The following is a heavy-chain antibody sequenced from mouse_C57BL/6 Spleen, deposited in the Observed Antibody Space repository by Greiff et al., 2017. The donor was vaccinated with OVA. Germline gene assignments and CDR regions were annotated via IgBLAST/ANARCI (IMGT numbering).Heavy chain of an antibody. J-gene: IGHJ3*01. D-gene: IGHD1-1*01. CDR2: IDPSDSYT. V-gene: IGHV1-59*01. Sequence: VQLQQPGAELVRPGTSVTLSCKASGYTFTSYWMHWVKQRPGQGLEWIGVIDPSDSYTNYNQKFKGKATLTVDTSSSPSYMQLSSLTSEDSAVYYCARDSVYVWFWFAYWGQGTLVTVSA. CDR3: ARDSVYVWFWFAY. CDR1: GYTFTSYW.